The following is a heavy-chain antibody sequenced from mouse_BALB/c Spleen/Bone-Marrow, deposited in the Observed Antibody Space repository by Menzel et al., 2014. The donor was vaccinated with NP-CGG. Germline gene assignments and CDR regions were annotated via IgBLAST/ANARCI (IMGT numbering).Heavy chain of an antibody. CDR2: IDPANGNT. CDR1: GFNIKDTY. J-gene: IGHJ4*01. Sequence: VQLQQAGAELVKPGASVKLSCTASGFNIKDTYMHWVKQRPEQGLEWIGRIDPANGNTKYDPKFQGKATITADTSSNTAYLQLSSLTSEDTAVYYCARWEYYAMDYWGQGTSVTVSS. V-gene: IGHV14-3*02. D-gene: IGHD4-1*01. CDR3: ARWEYYAMDY.